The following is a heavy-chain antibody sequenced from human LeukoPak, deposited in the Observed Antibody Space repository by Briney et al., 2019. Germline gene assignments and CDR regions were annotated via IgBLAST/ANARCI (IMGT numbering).Heavy chain of an antibody. J-gene: IGHJ4*02. CDR2: ISGSGGST. CDR1: GFSFSSYA. Sequence: GGSLRLSCAASGFSFSSYAMSWVRQAPGKGLGWVSGISGSGGSTYYADSVKGRFTISRDNSKNTLYLQMDSLRAEDKAVYYCAKADSSGWPTGFDYWGQGTLVTVSS. CDR3: AKADSSGWPTGFDY. D-gene: IGHD6-19*01. V-gene: IGHV3-23*01.